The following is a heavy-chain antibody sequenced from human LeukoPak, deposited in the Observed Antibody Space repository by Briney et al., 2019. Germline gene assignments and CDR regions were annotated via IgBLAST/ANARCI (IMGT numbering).Heavy chain of an antibody. CDR3: ARGIGEYYDSSGYPGGFFDY. J-gene: IGHJ4*02. V-gene: IGHV1-69*13. Sequence: SVKVSCKASGCTFSSYAISWVRQAPGQGLDWMGGIIPIFGTANYAQKFQGRVTITADESTSTDYMELSSLRSEDTAVYYCARGIGEYYDSSGYPGGFFDYWGQGTLVTVSS. D-gene: IGHD3-22*01. CDR1: GCTFSSYA. CDR2: IIPIFGTA.